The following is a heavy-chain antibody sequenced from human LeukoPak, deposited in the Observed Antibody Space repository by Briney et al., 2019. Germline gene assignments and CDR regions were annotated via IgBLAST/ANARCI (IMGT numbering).Heavy chain of an antibody. J-gene: IGHJ3*02. D-gene: IGHD6-13*01. CDR3: AGDGYSSSWSAFDI. CDR1: GFTVSSNS. V-gene: IGHV3-7*01. Sequence: TGGSLRLSCTVSGFTVSSNSMSWVRQAPGKGLEWVANINQHGNEKYYVDSVKGRFTISRDSAENSLYLQMNSLRAEDTAIYYCAGDGYSSSWSAFDIWGQGTKVTVSS. CDR2: INQHGNEK.